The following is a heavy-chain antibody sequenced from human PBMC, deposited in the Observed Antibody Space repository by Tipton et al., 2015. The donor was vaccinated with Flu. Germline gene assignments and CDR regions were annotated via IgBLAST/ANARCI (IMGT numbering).Heavy chain of an antibody. CDR3: AREGGIAVAGTSYYYYYGMDV. Sequence: QLVQSGAEVKKPGASVKVSCKASGYTFTSYGISWVRQAPGQGLEWMGWISAYNGNTNYAQKLQGRVTMTTDTSTSTAYMELRSLRSDDTALYYCAREGGIAVAGTSYYYYYGMDVWGQGTTVPSP. CDR1: GYTFTSYG. D-gene: IGHD6-19*01. CDR2: ISAYNGNT. V-gene: IGHV1-18*01. J-gene: IGHJ6*02.